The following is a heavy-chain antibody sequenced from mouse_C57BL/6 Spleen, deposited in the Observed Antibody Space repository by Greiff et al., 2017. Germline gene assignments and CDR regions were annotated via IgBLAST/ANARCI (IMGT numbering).Heavy chain of an antibody. CDR3: ARSSNYAMEY. V-gene: IGHV1-76*01. CDR1: GYTFTDYY. D-gene: IGHD1-1*01. J-gene: IGHJ4*01. CDR2: IYPGSGNT. Sequence: QVQLQQSGAELVRPGASVKLSCTASGYTFTDYYINWVKQRPGQGLEWIARIYPGSGNTYYNEKFKGKGTLTAEKSSSTAYMQLSSLTSEDSAVYYCARSSNYAMEYWGQGTSVTVSS.